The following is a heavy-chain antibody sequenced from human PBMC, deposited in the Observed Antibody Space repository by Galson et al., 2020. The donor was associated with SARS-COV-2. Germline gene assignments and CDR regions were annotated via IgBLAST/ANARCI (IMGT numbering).Heavy chain of an antibody. V-gene: IGHV4-4*02. Sequence: SETLSLTCAVSGGSISSNNWWSWVRQPPGKGLEWIGEIHHSGNNNYNPSLKSRVTISVDKSKNHFSLNLNSVTAADTAVYYCARGPYSGSYRIWDYWGQGTLVTVSS. J-gene: IGHJ4*02. CDR2: IHHSGNN. D-gene: IGHD1-26*01. CDR1: GGSISSNNW. CDR3: ARGPYSGSYRIWDY.